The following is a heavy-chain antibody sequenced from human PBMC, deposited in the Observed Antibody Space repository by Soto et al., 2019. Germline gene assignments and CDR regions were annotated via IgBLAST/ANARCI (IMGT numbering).Heavy chain of an antibody. D-gene: IGHD2-21*02. CDR1: GFIFSSYS. Sequence: EVQLLESGGGLVQPGGSLRLSCAASGFIFSSYSMYWVRQAPGKGPEGVAGISAFSDSILYADSVEGRFSISRDDSKNTLYLQLNSLGADDTAVYFCAKKRRSGGDNWYFDSWGQGTLVTVSS. V-gene: IGHV3-23*01. CDR3: AKKRRSGGDNWYFDS. J-gene: IGHJ4*02. CDR2: ISAFSDSI.